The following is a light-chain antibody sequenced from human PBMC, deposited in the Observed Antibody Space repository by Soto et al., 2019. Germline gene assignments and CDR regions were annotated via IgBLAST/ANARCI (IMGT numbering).Light chain of an antibody. V-gene: IGKV1-39*01. CDR2: AAS. CDR3: QQSYSTPIT. Sequence: DIQMTQSPSSLSASVGERVTITCRASKSISGYFNWYQQKPGKAPNLLIYAASRLQSGVPSRFSGSGSGTDFTLTINSLHPEDFATYYCQQSYSTPITFGQGTRLEIK. J-gene: IGKJ5*01. CDR1: KSISGY.